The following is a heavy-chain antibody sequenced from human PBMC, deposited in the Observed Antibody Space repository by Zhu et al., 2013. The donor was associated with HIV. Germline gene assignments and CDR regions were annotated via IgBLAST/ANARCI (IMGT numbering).Heavy chain of an antibody. Sequence: QVQLVQSGAEVKKPGASVKVSCKASDYTFTSYGISWVRQARGQGLEWMGWISAYNGNTNYAQIFQGRVTMTTDTSTSTAYMELRSLRSDDTAMYYCARLRYSASSSFDYWGPGEPWSPSP. D-gene: IGHD6-6*01. CDR3: ARLRYSASSSFDY. CDR1: DYTFTSYG. V-gene: IGHV1-18*01. J-gene: IGHJ4*02. CDR2: ISAYNGNT.